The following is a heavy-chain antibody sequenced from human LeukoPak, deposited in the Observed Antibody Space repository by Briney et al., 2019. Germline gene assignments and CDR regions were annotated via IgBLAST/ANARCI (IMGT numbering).Heavy chain of an antibody. CDR1: GYTFTSYG. CDR3: ARDKMPGSYNYYYHYYGMDV. Sequence: ASVKVSCKASGYTFTSYGISWVRQAPGQGLEWMGWISAYNGNTNYAQKLQGRVTMTTDTSTSTAYMELRSLRSDDTAVYYCARDKMPGSYNYYYHYYGMDVWGQGTTVTVSS. D-gene: IGHD1-26*01. J-gene: IGHJ6*02. CDR2: ISAYNGNT. V-gene: IGHV1-18*01.